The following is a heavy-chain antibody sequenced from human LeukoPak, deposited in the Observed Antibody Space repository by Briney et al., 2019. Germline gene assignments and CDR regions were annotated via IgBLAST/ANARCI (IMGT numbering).Heavy chain of an antibody. J-gene: IGHJ4*02. V-gene: IGHV1-2*02. CDR1: GYTFTGYF. CDR2: INPRSGGT. D-gene: IGHD6-13*01. Sequence: GASVKVSCKTSGYTFTGYFMHWIRQAPGQGLEWMGLINPRSGGTNYAQKFQGRVTMTSDTSITTTYMDLNSRTSDDTAVYFCAIVGSSSSWYLDYWGQGTLVTVSS. CDR3: AIVGSSSSWYLDY.